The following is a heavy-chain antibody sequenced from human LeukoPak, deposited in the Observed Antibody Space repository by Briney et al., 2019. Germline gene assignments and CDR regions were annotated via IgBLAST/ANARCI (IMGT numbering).Heavy chain of an antibody. CDR2: LNPSDGDT. CDR3: AGETDAFDY. V-gene: IGHV1-46*03. Sequence: ASVKVPCKASGHTFTSNFVHWVRQAPGQGLEWMAVLNPSDGDTTYAQKFQGRITMTGDTSTGTVYMELSSLRSEDTAVYYCAGETDAFDYWGQGTLVTVSS. CDR1: GHTFTSNF. J-gene: IGHJ4*02.